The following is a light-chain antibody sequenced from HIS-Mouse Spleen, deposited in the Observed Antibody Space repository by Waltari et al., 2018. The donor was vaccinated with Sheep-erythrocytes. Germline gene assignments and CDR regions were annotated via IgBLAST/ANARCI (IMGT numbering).Light chain of an antibody. Sequence: QSALTQPRSVSGSPGQSVTISCTGTSSDVGGYNYVSWYQQHPGKAPKLMIYDVSKRPSGVPDRFSGSKSGNPAALTISGLQAEDEADYYCRSYAGSYNHVFATGTKVTVL. CDR1: SSDVGGYNY. J-gene: IGLJ1*01. CDR2: DVS. CDR3: RSYAGSYNHV. V-gene: IGLV2-11*01.